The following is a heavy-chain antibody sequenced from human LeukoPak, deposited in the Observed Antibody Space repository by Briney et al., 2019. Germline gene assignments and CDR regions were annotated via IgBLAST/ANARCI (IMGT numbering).Heavy chain of an antibody. Sequence: GGSLRLSCAASGFTFSSNWMSWVRQAPGKGLEWVANIKQDGSEKYYVDSVKGRFTISRDNAKNSLYLQMNSLRAEDTAIYYCARQWFGDWGYYFDYWGQGTLVTVSS. D-gene: IGHD3-10*01. CDR3: ARQWFGDWGYYFDY. CDR1: GFTFSSNW. V-gene: IGHV3-7*01. J-gene: IGHJ4*02. CDR2: IKQDGSEK.